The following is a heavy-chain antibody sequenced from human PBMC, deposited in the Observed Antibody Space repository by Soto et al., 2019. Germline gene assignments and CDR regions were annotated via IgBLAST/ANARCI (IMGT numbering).Heavy chain of an antibody. D-gene: IGHD6-13*01. J-gene: IGHJ4*02. CDR1: GGSISSGDYY. CDR2: VYYSGST. V-gene: IGHV4-30-4*01. CDR3: ASRHSSPYFDY. Sequence: SETLSLTCTVSGGSISSGDYYWSWIRQPPGKGLEWIGSVYYSGSTYYNPSLKSRVTISVDTSKNQFSLKLNSVTAADTAVYYCASRHSSPYFDYWGQGTLVTVS.